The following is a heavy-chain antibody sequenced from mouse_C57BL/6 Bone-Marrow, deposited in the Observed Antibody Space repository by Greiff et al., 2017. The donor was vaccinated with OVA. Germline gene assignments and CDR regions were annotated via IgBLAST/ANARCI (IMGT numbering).Heavy chain of an antibody. J-gene: IGHJ4*01. V-gene: IGHV1-54*01. Sequence: QVQLQQSGAELVRPGTSVKVSCKASGYAFTNYLIEWVKQRPGQGLEWIGVINPGSGGTNYNEKFKGKATLTADKSSSTAYMQLSSLTSEDSAVYFCARHPFDWDNYAMDYWGQGTSVTVSS. CDR3: ARHPFDWDNYAMDY. CDR2: INPGSGGT. D-gene: IGHD4-1*01. CDR1: GYAFTNYL.